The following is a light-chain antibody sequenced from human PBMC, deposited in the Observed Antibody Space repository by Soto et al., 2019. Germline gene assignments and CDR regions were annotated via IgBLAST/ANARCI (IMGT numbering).Light chain of an antibody. V-gene: IGLV2-11*01. CDR1: NSDVGTFYF. CDR2: DVT. CDR3: CSYAGSYTYV. J-gene: IGLJ1*01. Sequence: QSALTQPRSVSGSPVQSVTISCTGTNSDVGTFYFVSWYQQYPDKGPKLIIYDVTERPSGVPDRFSGSKSGNTASLTISGLQAEDEADYYCCSYAGSYTYVFGSGTKVTVL.